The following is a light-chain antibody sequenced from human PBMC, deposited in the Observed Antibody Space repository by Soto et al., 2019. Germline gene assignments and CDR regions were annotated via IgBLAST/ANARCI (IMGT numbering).Light chain of an antibody. Sequence: EIVLTQSPATLSLSPGDTATLSCRASQSVSSSYLAWYQQKPGQAPRLLIYGASSRATGIPDRFSGSGSGTDFTLTISDLEPADFGLYYCQQRLNWPPNFGQGTKVDIK. CDR2: GAS. CDR3: QQRLNWPPN. CDR1: QSVSSSY. V-gene: IGKV3D-20*02. J-gene: IGKJ1*01.